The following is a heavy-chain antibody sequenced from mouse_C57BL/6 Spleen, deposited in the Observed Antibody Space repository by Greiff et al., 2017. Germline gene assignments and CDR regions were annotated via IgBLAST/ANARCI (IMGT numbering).Heavy chain of an antibody. CDR1: GYTFTSYW. CDR3: ARCSDYYGSSSHFDY. CDR2: IHPNSGST. J-gene: IGHJ2*01. V-gene: IGHV1-64*01. Sequence: QVQLQQPGAELVKPGASVTLSCKASGYTFTSYWMHWVKQRPGQGLEWIGMIHPNSGSTNYNEKFTSKATLTVDKSSSTAYMERSSLTSEDSAVYYCARCSDYYGSSSHFDYWGQGTTLTVSS. D-gene: IGHD1-1*01.